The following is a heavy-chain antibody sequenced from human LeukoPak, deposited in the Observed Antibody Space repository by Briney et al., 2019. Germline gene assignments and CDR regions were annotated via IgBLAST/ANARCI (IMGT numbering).Heavy chain of an antibody. D-gene: IGHD5-18*01. V-gene: IGHV3-21*01. Sequence: GGSLRLSCAASGFTFSSYSMNWVRQAPGKGLEWVSSIGASTTYTHYADSVKGRFTISRDDAKNTLYLQMNSLRAEDTAVYYCARDDSGYSYGFADYWGQGTLVTVSS. CDR2: IGASTTYT. CDR1: GFTFSSYS. J-gene: IGHJ4*02. CDR3: ARDDSGYSYGFADY.